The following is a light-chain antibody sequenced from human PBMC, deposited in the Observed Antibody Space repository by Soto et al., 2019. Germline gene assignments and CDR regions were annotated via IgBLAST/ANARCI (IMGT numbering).Light chain of an antibody. CDR1: QNVSSY. CDR2: DAS. CDR3: QQRSNWPRLT. J-gene: IGKJ4*01. V-gene: IGKV3-11*01. Sequence: EIVLTQSPATLSLSPGEKATLSCRASQNVSSYLAWYQQKPGQAPRLLIYDASNRAIGIPARFSGSGSGTDFTLTISSLQPEDFAVYFCQQRSNWPRLTFGGGTKVEI.